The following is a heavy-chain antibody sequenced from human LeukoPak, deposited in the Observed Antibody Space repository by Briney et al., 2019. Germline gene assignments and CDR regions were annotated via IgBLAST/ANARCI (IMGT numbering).Heavy chain of an antibody. CDR3: ARGGDEGSYYNDPTIFDY. D-gene: IGHD3-10*01. CDR2: IYYSGST. V-gene: IGHV4-39*07. Sequence: KPSETLSLTCTVSGGSISSSSYYWGRIRQPPGKGLEWIGSIYYSGSTYYNPSLKSRVTISVDTSKNQFSLKLSSATAADTAVYYCARGGDEGSYYNDPTIFDYWGQGTLVTVSS. J-gene: IGHJ4*02. CDR1: GGSISSSSYY.